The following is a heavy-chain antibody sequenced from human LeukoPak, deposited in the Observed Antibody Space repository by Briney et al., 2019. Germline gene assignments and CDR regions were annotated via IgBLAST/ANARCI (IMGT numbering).Heavy chain of an antibody. CDR2: INPNSGGT. V-gene: IGHV1-2*02. Sequence: ASVKVSCKASGYTFTGYYMHWVRQAPGQGLEWMGWINPNSGGTNYAQKFQGRVTMTRDTSISTAHMELSRLRSDDTAVYYCARDLLGIAVAGPDLYYFDYWGQGTLVTVSS. CDR3: ARDLLGIAVAGPDLYYFDY. J-gene: IGHJ4*02. CDR1: GYTFTGYY. D-gene: IGHD6-19*01.